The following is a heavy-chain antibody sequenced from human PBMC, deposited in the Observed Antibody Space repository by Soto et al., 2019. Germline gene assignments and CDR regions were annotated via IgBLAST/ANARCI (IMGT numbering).Heavy chain of an antibody. Sequence: SETLSLTCTVSGDSVSSGSYYWTWIRQSPGKGLEWIGYTYYSGSTNYNPSLKSRVSVSLDTAKNQFSLKLTSVTAADTAVYYCARGVLRFLQWFDSWGQGTLVTVSS. CDR3: ARGVLRFLQWFDS. CDR1: GDSVSSGSYY. V-gene: IGHV4-61*01. D-gene: IGHD3-3*01. J-gene: IGHJ5*01. CDR2: TYYSGST.